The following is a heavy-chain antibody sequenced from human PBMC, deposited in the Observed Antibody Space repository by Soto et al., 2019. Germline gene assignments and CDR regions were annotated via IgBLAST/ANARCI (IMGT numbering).Heavy chain of an antibody. CDR3: ERVGYSRRWYGGGMDV. V-gene: IGHV1-69*06. J-gene: IGHJ6*01. CDR1: GCTLSGYA. CDR2: IIPIFGTA. D-gene: IGHD6-13*01. Sequence: SVKVSCNAYGCTLSGYAISLVRLRPGRGLERMGGIIPIFGTAKYAQKFPARVTITADKSTSRAYMELSSLRSEDTDVYYCERVGYSRRWYGGGMDVWGQGTTLTVSS.